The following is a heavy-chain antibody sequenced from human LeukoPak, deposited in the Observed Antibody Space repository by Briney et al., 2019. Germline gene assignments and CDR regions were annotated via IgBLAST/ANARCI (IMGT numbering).Heavy chain of an antibody. J-gene: IGHJ4*02. CDR1: GGSISSSSYY. CDR3: ARLSLAALVDY. CDR2: IYYSGST. Sequence: PSETLSLTCTVSGGSISSSSYYWGWIRQPPGKGLEWIGSIYYSGSTYYNPSLKSRVTISVDTSKNQFSLKLSSVTAADTAVYYCARLSLAALVDYWGQGTLVTVSS. D-gene: IGHD6-6*01. V-gene: IGHV4-39*01.